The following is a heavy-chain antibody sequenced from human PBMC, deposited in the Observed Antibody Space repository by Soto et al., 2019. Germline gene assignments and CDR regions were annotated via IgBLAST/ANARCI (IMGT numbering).Heavy chain of an antibody. CDR2: IYTSGST. V-gene: IGHV4-61*01. D-gene: IGHD6-13*01. CDR3: ARDNAYSSSWYNWFDP. CDR1: GGSVSSGSYY. Sequence: SETLSLTCTVSGGSVSSGSYYWSWIRRPPGKGLEWIGRIYTSGSTNYNPSLKSRVTMSVDTSKNQFSLKLSSVTAADTAVYYCARDNAYSSSWYNWFDPWGQGTLVTVSS. J-gene: IGHJ5*02.